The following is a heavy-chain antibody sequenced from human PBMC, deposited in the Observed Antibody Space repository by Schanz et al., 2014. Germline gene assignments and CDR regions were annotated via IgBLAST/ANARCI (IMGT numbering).Heavy chain of an antibody. Sequence: EVQLVASGGGLVQPGGSLRLSCAASTFTFSSDWMSWVRQAPGKGLEWVANIKKDGSEKYYVDSVKGRFTMSRDNAKNSLFLQMNSLRAEDTAVYYCARDFLLEQLGYSHYYYAMDVWGQGTTVTVSS. CDR2: IKKDGSEK. CDR3: ARDFLLEQLGYSHYYYAMDV. D-gene: IGHD2-15*01. J-gene: IGHJ6*02. V-gene: IGHV3-7*01. CDR1: TFTFSSDW.